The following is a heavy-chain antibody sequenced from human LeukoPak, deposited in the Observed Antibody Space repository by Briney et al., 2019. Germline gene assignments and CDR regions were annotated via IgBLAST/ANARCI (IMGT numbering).Heavy chain of an antibody. V-gene: IGHV4-59*01. CDR1: GGSISSYY. CDR2: IYYSGST. D-gene: IGHD3-3*01. CDR3: ASLYYDFWSGSYYFDY. Sequence: PSETLSLTCTVSGGSISSYYWSWIRQPPGKGLDWIGYIYYSGSTNYNPSLKSRVTISVDTSKNQFSLKLSSVTAADTAVYYCASLYYDFWSGSYYFDYWGQGTLVTVSS. J-gene: IGHJ4*02.